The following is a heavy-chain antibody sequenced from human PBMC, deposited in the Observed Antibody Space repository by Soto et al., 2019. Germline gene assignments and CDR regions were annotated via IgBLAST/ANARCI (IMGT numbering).Heavy chain of an antibody. Sequence: ASVKVSCKASGYTFASYDINWVRQATGQGLEWMGWMNPNSGNTGCAQKFQGRVTMTRNTSISTAYMELSSLRSEDTAVYYCARDFGVVIPYYYYGMDVWGQGTTVTVSS. CDR2: MNPNSGNT. D-gene: IGHD3-3*01. CDR1: GYTFASYD. V-gene: IGHV1-8*01. J-gene: IGHJ6*02. CDR3: ARDFGVVIPYYYYGMDV.